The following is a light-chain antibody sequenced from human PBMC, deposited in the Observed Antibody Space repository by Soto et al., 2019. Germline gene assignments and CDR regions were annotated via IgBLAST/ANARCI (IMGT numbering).Light chain of an antibody. V-gene: IGKV4-1*01. CDR2: WAS. CDR3: QQYYSTPRT. J-gene: IGKJ1*01. CDR1: QSVLYSSNNKNY. Sequence: DIVMTQSPDSLAVSLGERATINCKSSQSVLYSSNNKNYLAWYQQKPGQPPKLLIYWASTRESGVPDRLSRSGSGTDFTLTISSLQAEDVAVYYCQQYYSTPRTFGQGTKVEIK.